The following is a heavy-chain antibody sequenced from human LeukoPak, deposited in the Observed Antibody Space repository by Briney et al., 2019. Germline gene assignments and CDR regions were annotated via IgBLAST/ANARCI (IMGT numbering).Heavy chain of an antibody. J-gene: IGHJ4*01. CDR2: ISSSGSTI. CDR3: ARALARYSWHSPFDF. CDR1: GFTFSDYY. V-gene: IGHV3-11*04. D-gene: IGHD1-7*01. Sequence: GGSLRLSCAASGFTFSDYYMSWIRQAPGKGLEWVSYISSSGSTIYYADSVKGRLTISRDNAKNSLYLQMNSLRAEDTPGYYCARALARYSWHSPFDFWGQRTLVTVSS.